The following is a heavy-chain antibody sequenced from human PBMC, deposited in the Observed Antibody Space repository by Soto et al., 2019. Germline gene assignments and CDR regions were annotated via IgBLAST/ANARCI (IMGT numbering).Heavy chain of an antibody. CDR1: GDSVSSNSAA. V-gene: IGHV6-1*01. CDR3: ASAQKAGVVIIEDGMDV. J-gene: IGHJ6*02. D-gene: IGHD3-3*01. Sequence: PSQTLSLTCAISGDSVSSNSAAWNWIRQSPSRGLEWLGRTYYRSKWYNDYAVSVKSRITINPDTSKNQFSLQLNSVTPEDTAAYYCASAQKAGVVIIEDGMDVWGQGTTVTVSS. CDR2: TYYRSKWYN.